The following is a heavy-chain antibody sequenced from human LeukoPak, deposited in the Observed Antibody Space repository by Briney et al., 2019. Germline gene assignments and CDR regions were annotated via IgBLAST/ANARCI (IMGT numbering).Heavy chain of an antibody. CDR1: GGTFSSYA. CDR2: IIPIFGTA. D-gene: IGHD2-2*01. CDR3: ARGRDLGYCSSTSCLYYMDV. V-gene: IGHV1-69*05. J-gene: IGHJ6*03. Sequence: GASVKVSCKASGGTFSSYAISWVRQAPGQGLGWMGGIIPIFGTANYAQKFQGRVTITTDESTSTAYMELSSLRSEDTAMYYCARGRDLGYCSSTSCLYYMDVWGKGTTVTVSS.